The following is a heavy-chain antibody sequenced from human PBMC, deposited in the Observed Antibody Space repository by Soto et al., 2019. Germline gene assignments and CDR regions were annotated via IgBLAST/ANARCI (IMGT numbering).Heavy chain of an antibody. CDR1: GGSISSGDYC. J-gene: IGHJ5*02. V-gene: IGHV4-30-2*01. CDR2: IYNSGGT. Sequence: QLQLQESGSGLVKPSQTLSLTCAVSGGSISSGDYCWSWIRQPAGKGLEWIGYIYNSGGTYYNPSLKSRVTISVDRSNNQFSLQLSSATAADTAVYYCARVVVAAKGGWFNPWGQGTLGTVSS. D-gene: IGHD2-15*01. CDR3: ARVVVAAKGGWFNP.